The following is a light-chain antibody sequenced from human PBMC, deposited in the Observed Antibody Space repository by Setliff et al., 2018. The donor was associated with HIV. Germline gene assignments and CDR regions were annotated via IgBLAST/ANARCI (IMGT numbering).Light chain of an antibody. CDR2: RSN. Sequence: QSVLTQPPSASGTPGQRVPVSCSGRSSNIGRNYVYWYQQLPGTAPKLLISRSNQRPSGVPDRFSGSKSGTSASLATSGLRSEDEADYYCAAWDDSLSGDVFGTGTKVTVL. V-gene: IGLV1-47*01. CDR3: AAWDDSLSGDV. CDR1: SSNIGRNY. J-gene: IGLJ1*01.